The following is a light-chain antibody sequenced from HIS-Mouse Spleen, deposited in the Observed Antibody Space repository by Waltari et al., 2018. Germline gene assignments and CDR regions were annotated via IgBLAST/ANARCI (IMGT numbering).Light chain of an antibody. V-gene: IGKV1-8*01. J-gene: IGKJ3*01. CDR3: QQYYSYRFT. CDR1: QGINSY. CDR2: AAS. Sequence: AIWMTQSPSSFSASTGDRVTITCRASQGINSYLAWYQQKPGKAPKLLIYAASTLQSGVPSRFSGSGSGTDFTLTISCLQSEDFATYYCQQYYSYRFTFGPGTKVDIK.